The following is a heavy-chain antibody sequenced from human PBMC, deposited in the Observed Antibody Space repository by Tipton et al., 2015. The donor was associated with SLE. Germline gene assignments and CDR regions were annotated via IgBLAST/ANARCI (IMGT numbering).Heavy chain of an antibody. D-gene: IGHD1-7*01. CDR2: IYYSGST. J-gene: IGHJ4*02. CDR3: ARRAGTSWDY. V-gene: IGHV4-39*01. Sequence: TLSLTCTVSGGSISSSSYYWGWIRQPPGKGLEWIGGIYYSGSTYNNPSLKSRVTISVDTSKNQFSLKLSSVTAADTAVYYCARRAGTSWDYWGQGTLVTVSS. CDR1: GGSISSSSYY.